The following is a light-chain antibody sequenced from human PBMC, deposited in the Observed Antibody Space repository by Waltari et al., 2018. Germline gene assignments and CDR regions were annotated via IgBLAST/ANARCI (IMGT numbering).Light chain of an antibody. CDR2: AAS. J-gene: IGKJ3*01. Sequence: IQMTQSPSSLSPSVGDRAPITCRAGRTVSTYLNGYQQKPGKAPKLLIYAASILQSGVPSRFSGSGSVTEFSLTIASLQPEDSATYYCQQSFDSVFTFGPGTTVNV. V-gene: IGKV1-39*01. CDR1: RTVSTY. CDR3: QQSFDSVFT.